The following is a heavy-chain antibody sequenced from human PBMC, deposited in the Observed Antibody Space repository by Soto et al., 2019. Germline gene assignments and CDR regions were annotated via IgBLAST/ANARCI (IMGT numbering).Heavy chain of an antibody. CDR2: INPGNGNT. J-gene: IGHJ4*02. V-gene: IGHV1-3*01. D-gene: IGHD3-10*01. CDR3: ARDGASITDLGMIYYFDY. Sequence: ASVKVSCKASGYSFSAHAMHWVRQAPGQRLEWMGWINPGNGNTKYSQKFQGRVAITRDTSASTAYMELSSLRSEDTAIYFCARDGASITDLGMIYYFDYWGQGTLVTVSS. CDR1: GYSFSAHA.